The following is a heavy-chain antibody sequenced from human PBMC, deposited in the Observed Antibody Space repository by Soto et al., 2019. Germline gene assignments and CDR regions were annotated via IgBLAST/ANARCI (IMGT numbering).Heavy chain of an antibody. CDR3: ARGFYDFWSGFDYYCYGMDV. CDR2: INPNSGGT. J-gene: IGHJ6*02. D-gene: IGHD3-3*01. V-gene: IGHV1-2*04. Sequence: ASVKVSCKASGYTFTGYYMHWVRQAPGQGLECLGWINPNSGGTNYAQKFQGWVTMTRDTSISTAYMELSRLRSDDTAVYYCARGFYDFWSGFDYYCYGMDVWGQGTTVTVSS. CDR1: GYTFTGYY.